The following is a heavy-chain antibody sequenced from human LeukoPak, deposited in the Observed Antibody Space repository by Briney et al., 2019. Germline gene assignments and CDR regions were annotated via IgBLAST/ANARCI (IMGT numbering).Heavy chain of an antibody. CDR3: ARDEAPRFLEWLTTYYYYHMDV. J-gene: IGHJ6*03. CDR1: GFTFSSYS. Sequence: GGSLRLSCAASGFTFSSYSMNWVRQAPGKGLEWVSYISSRSSTIYYADSVKGRFTISRDNAKNSLYLQMNSLRAEDTAVYYCARDEAPRFLEWLTTYYYYHMDVWGKGTTVTVSS. CDR2: ISSRSSTI. D-gene: IGHD3-3*01. V-gene: IGHV3-48*01.